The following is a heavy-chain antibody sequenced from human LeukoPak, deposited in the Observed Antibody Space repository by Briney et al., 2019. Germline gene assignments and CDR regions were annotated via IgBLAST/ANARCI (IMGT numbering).Heavy chain of an antibody. CDR3: AKVSGFKIPFGGVID. Sequence: PGGSLRLSCAASGFTFTNYGIHWVRQAPGKGLEWVAVISYDGSNKYYAESVKGRFTISRDNSKNTVYLQMNSLRVEDTAAFYCAKVSGFKIPFGGVIDWGQGTPVTVSS. D-gene: IGHD3-16*02. CDR2: ISYDGSNK. V-gene: IGHV3-30*18. CDR1: GFTFTNYG. J-gene: IGHJ4*02.